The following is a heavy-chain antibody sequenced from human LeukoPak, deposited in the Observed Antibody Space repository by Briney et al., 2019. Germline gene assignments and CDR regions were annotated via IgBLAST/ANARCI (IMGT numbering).Heavy chain of an antibody. D-gene: IGHD7-27*01. Sequence: GGSLRLSCAVSGFTFTSYSMNWFRQAPGKGLEWVSYISSSSSNIYYADSVKGRFTISRDNAKNSMYLQMNSLRDEDTAVYYCARESYWGSSAKGFDYWGQGTLVTVSS. CDR1: GFTFTSYS. CDR3: ARESYWGSSAKGFDY. CDR2: ISSSSSNI. J-gene: IGHJ4*02. V-gene: IGHV3-48*02.